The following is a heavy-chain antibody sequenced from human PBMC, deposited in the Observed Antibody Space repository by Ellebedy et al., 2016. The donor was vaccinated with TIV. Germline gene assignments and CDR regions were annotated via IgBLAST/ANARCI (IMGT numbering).Heavy chain of an antibody. J-gene: IGHJ5*02. Sequence: GESLKISCAASGFPVSNTYMRWVRQAPGQGLEWVSLIYTGGQTYYADSVRGRFTIPSDNSKNTLHLQMISLRVEDTAVYYCARGGTFGGSWGRGTLVTVSS. CDR3: ARGGTFGGS. CDR1: GFPVSNTY. D-gene: IGHD2/OR15-2a*01. V-gene: IGHV3-66*01. CDR2: IYTGGQT.